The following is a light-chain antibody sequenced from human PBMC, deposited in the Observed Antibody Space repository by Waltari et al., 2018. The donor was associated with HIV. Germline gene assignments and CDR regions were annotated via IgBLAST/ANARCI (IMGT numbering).Light chain of an antibody. Sequence: EIVMTRSPPTLSVSPGQRVTLSCRASQSISAKVAWYQQRPGQAPRLLIYEAATRPTGIPARFSGSGSGTEFTLTISSLQSEDFATYFCQQYDDGPRGITFGQGTMLEIK. CDR3: QQYDDGPRGIT. CDR1: QSISAK. CDR2: EAA. J-gene: IGKJ2*01. V-gene: IGKV3-15*01.